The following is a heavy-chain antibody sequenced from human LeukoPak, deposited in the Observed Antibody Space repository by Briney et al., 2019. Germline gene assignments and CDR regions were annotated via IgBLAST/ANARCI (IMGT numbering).Heavy chain of an antibody. CDR3: AARTSLDDY. CDR1: GFTFSNYY. V-gene: IGHV3-7*01. D-gene: IGHD2-2*01. CDR2: VNQDGRDK. J-gene: IGHJ4*02. Sequence: GGSLRLSCAASGFTFSNYYMNWVRQAPGKGLEWVANVNQDGRDKYYVDSVRGRFTIPRDNAQNSVYLQMNSLRAEDTAVYYCAARTSLDDYWGQGTLVTVSS.